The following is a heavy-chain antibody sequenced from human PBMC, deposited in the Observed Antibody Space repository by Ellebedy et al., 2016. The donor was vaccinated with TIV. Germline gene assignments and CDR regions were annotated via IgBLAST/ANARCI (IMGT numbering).Heavy chain of an antibody. J-gene: IGHJ4*02. V-gene: IGHV4-34*01. Sequence: MPSETLSLTCDVNGESFSDNIWSWIRQPPGKGLEWLGEAKDGGTSHNPSLKGRLTIAIDESKNQLSLRLNSVTAADTAVYYCTKGYGRTWPTSNYWGQGTLVTVS. D-gene: IGHD1/OR15-1a*01. CDR2: AKDGGT. CDR3: TKGYGRTWPTSNY. CDR1: GESFSDNI.